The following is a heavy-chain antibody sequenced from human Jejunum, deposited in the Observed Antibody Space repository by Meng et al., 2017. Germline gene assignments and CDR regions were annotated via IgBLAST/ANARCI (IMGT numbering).Heavy chain of an antibody. V-gene: IGHV3-48*03. D-gene: IGHD3-10*01. Sequence: GGSLRLSCVGAGLTFSANELVWVRQAPGKGLEWVSYMSVSGGTIYYADSVKGRFTISRDNAKNSLFLQMNSLRAEDTAIYYCARSIDYGWGDIFDIWGQGTMVTVSS. CDR3: ARSIDYGWGDIFDI. CDR2: MSVSGGTI. J-gene: IGHJ3*02. CDR1: GLTFSANE.